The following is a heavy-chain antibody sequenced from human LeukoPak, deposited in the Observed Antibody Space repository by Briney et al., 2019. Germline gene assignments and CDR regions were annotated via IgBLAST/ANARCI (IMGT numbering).Heavy chain of an antibody. D-gene: IGHD3-3*01. CDR2: INHSGST. Sequence: SETLSLTCAVYGGSFSGYYWSWIRQPPGKGLEWIGEINHSGSTNYNPSLKSRVTISVDTSKNQFSLKLSSVTAADTAVYYCARQDDFWSGYTNDYWGQGTLVTVSS. V-gene: IGHV4-34*01. CDR3: ARQDDFWSGYTNDY. J-gene: IGHJ4*02. CDR1: GGSFSGYY.